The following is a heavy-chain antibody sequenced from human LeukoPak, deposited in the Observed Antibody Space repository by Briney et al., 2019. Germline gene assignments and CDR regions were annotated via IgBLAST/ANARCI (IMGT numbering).Heavy chain of an antibody. CDR2: IYHSGST. D-gene: IGHD3-22*01. CDR3: ARAGSGYYNDAFDI. CDR1: GGSISSGGYS. J-gene: IGHJ3*02. Sequence: SETLSLTCAVSGGSISSGGYSWSWLRQPPGKGLGWIGYIYHSGSTYYNPSLKSRVTISVDRSKNQFSLKLSSVTAADTAVYYYARAGSGYYNDAFDIWGQGTMVTVSS. V-gene: IGHV4-30-2*01.